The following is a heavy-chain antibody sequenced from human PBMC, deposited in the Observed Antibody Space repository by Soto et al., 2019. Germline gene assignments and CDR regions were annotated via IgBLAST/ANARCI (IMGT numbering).Heavy chain of an antibody. CDR2: IIPMFGTT. D-gene: IGHD1-26*01. J-gene: IGHJ4*02. CDR3: GRDGAGMGATFDY. V-gene: IGHV1-69*12. Sequence: QVQLVQSGAVVKKPGSSVKVSCKASGGTFSSYAMNWVRQAPGPGLEWMGGIIPMFGTTTYAQKFQGRVTITADESTSTVYMELTCLTSDDTAVYYCGRDGAGMGATFDYWGQGTLVTVSS. CDR1: GGTFSSYA.